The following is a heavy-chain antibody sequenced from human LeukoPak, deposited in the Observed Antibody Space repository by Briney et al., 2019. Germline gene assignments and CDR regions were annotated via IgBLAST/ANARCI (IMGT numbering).Heavy chain of an antibody. CDR2: ISSSSSYI. CDR1: GFTFSSYS. D-gene: IGHD2-15*01. Sequence: GGSLRLSCAASGFTFSSYSMNWVRQAPGKGLEWVSSISSSSSYIYYADLVKGRFTISRDNAKNSRYLQMDSLRAEDTGVYYCARADSSYGMDVWGQGTTVTVSS. V-gene: IGHV3-21*01. J-gene: IGHJ6*02. CDR3: ARADSSYGMDV.